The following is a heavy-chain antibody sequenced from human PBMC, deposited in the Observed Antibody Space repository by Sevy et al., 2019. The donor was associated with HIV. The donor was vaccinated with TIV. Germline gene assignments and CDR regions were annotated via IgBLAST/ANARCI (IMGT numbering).Heavy chain of an antibody. Sequence: ASVKVSCKVSGYTLTKLSIHWVRQAPGKGLEWMGNSDPQHGETIYAQNFQGRVTMTEDTSTDTAFMELSSLTSEDTAVYYCTRNGGAFDNGFDPWGQGTLVTVSS. D-gene: IGHD2-8*01. CDR1: GYTLTKLS. J-gene: IGHJ5*02. V-gene: IGHV1-24*01. CDR3: TRNGGAFDNGFDP. CDR2: SDPQHGET.